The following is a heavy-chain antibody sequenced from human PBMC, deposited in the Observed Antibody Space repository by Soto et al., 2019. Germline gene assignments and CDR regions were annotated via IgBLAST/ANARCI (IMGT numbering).Heavy chain of an antibody. CDR3: ARDPYQPVGY. J-gene: IGHJ4*02. CDR2: IYSDGST. CDR1: GFTVSNNY. D-gene: IGHD1-26*01. V-gene: IGHV3-66*01. Sequence: EVQLVESGGHLVQPGGSLRLSCAASGFTVSNNYMSWVRQAPGKCLEWVSVIYSDGSTYYAGSVKGRFTISRDNCKNTLYLQMNSLRVEDTAVYYCARDPYQPVGYWGQGTLVTVSS.